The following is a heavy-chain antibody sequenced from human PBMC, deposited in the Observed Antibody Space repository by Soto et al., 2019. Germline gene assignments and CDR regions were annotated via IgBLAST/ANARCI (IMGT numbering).Heavy chain of an antibody. Sequence: EVQLLESGGGLVQPGGSLVLSCAASGFTFSSYAMSWVRQAPGKGLEWVSSISGGGNDAYYADSVKGRFTNSRDNSRNTLYLQMNSLRADDTAVHYCARSLFLASTGIGPFDFWGQGTLVTVSS. J-gene: IGHJ4*02. CDR2: ISGGGNDA. D-gene: IGHD6-13*01. CDR3: ARSLFLASTGIGPFDF. V-gene: IGHV3-23*01. CDR1: GFTFSSYA.